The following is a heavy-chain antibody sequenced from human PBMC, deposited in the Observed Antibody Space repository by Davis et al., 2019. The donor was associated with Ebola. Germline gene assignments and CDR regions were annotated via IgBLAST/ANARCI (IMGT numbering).Heavy chain of an antibody. CDR1: GFTFSSYA. CDR3: ARHFLDYGDLYYYYGMDV. J-gene: IGHJ6*02. Sequence: GGSLRLSCAASGFTFSSYAMSWVRQAPGKGLEWVSAISGSGGSTYYADSVKGRFTISRDNSKNTLYLQMNSLRAEDTAVYYCARHFLDYGDLYYYYGMDVWGQGTTVTVSS. CDR2: ISGSGGST. V-gene: IGHV3-23*01. D-gene: IGHD4-17*01.